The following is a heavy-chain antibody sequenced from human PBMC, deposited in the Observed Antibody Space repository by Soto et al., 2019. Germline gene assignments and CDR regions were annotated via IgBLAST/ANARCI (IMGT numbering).Heavy chain of an antibody. CDR3: ARGAFPTWRTYTLDY. J-gene: IGHJ4*02. V-gene: IGHV3-7*04. CDR1: GCTFTSYW. D-gene: IGHD3-16*01. CDR2: IKQDGGEK. Sequence: EVQLVESGGGLVQPGGYLRLSCAASGCTFTSYWMTWVRQAPGKGLEWVANIKQDGGEKYYVGSVKGRFTISRDNAENSLYLQLDSLRAEDAAVYYCARGAFPTWRTYTLDYWGQGTLVTVSS.